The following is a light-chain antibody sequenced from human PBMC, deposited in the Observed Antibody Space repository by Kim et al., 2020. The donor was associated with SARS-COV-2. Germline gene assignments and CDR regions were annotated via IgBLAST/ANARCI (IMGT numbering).Light chain of an antibody. CDR1: SLNFYY. CDR2: GKN. V-gene: IGLV3-19*01. Sequence: GQAVRITCQGDSLNFYYGSWYQQKAGQAPTLVIFGKNGRPSGSPDRFSGSAAGNTASLTITGAQAEDEADYYCSSRYSGGEHASYVFGTGTKVTVL. J-gene: IGLJ1*01. CDR3: SSRYSGGEHASYV.